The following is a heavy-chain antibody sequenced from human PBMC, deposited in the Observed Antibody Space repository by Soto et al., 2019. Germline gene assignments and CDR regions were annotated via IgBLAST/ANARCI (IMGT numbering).Heavy chain of an antibody. CDR2: IIPVLATT. Sequence: SVKVSCKASAGTFPHYALSWVRQAPGQGLEWIGGIIPVLATTTYAQKFQGRVSIIADESTNTVYMELSSLRSEDTAVYYCACNRGHSLKNWLDPWGQGTLVTVSS. CDR3: ACNRGHSLKNWLDP. J-gene: IGHJ5*02. V-gene: IGHV1-69*13. CDR1: AGTFPHYA. D-gene: IGHD2-21*01.